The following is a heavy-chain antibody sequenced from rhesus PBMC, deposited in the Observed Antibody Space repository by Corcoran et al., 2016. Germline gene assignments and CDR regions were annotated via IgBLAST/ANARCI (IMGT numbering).Heavy chain of an antibody. CDR3: AKGGYGPH. J-gene: IGHJ4*01. CDR1: GYRFTSSL. CDR2: INPGAAHT. D-gene: IGHD3-9*01. V-gene: IGHV5-43*02. Sequence: ELKVVQSGAEVQRPGACLRISCKTSGYRFTSSLISWVRQMPGKGLAGNGSINPGAAHTKYNPSFQGHVTISADKSISTTYLQWSSLKASDTATYYCAKGGYGPHWGKGVLVTVSS.